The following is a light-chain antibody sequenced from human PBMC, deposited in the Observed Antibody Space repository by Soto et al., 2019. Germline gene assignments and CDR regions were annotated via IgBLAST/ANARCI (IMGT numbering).Light chain of an antibody. CDR2: EGT. Sequence: QSALTQPASVSGSPGQSITISCTGTSSEVGSYNLVSWFQQHPGKAPKVLIYEGTKRPSGVSNRFSGSKSAHTASLTISGLQAEDEADYYCCSYVGSSTVFGGGTKVTVL. CDR3: CSYVGSSTV. V-gene: IGLV2-23*01. CDR1: SSEVGSYNL. J-gene: IGLJ3*02.